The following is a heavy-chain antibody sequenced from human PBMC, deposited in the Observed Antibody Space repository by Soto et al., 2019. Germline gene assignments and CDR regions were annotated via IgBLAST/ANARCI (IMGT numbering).Heavy chain of an antibody. CDR1: GGTFSSYT. CDR3: ARDRCSSTSCYRGIETVAWFDP. CDR2: IIPILGIE. V-gene: IGHV1-69*04. D-gene: IGHD2-2*01. Sequence: GASVKVSCKASGGTFSSYTISWVRQAPGQGLEWMGRIIPILGIENYAQKFQGRVTITADKSTSTAYMEQSSLRSEDTAVYYCARDRCSSTSCYRGIETVAWFDPWGQGTLVTVSS. J-gene: IGHJ5*02.